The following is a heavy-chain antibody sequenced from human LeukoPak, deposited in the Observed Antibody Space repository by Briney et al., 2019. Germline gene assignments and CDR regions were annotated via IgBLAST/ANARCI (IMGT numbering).Heavy chain of an antibody. V-gene: IGHV3-30*18. CDR1: GFTISSYG. CDR3: AKDREYSSSWSFDY. CDR2: ISYDGSNK. J-gene: IGHJ4*02. D-gene: IGHD6-13*01. Sequence: GGSPRLSCAASGFTISSYGMHWVRQAPGKGLEWMAVISYDGSNKYYADSVKGRFTISRDNSKNTLYLQMNSLRAEDTAVYYCAKDREYSSSWSFDYWGQGTLVTVSS.